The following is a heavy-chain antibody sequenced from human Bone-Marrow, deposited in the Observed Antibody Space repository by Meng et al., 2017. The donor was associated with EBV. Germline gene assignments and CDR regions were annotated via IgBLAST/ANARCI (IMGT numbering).Heavy chain of an antibody. V-gene: IGHV1-69*01. CDR3: ARSLNPYYYYFGMDV. CDR1: GGTFSSYA. Sequence: QVQLVQSGAEVRKPGSSVNVSCKASGGTFSSYAISWVRQAPGQGLEWMGGIIPILGTAKYAQKFQGRVTITADESTTTAYMELSSLRSEDTALYYCARSLNPYYYYFGMDVWGQGTTVTVSS. J-gene: IGHJ6*02. CDR2: IIPILGTA.